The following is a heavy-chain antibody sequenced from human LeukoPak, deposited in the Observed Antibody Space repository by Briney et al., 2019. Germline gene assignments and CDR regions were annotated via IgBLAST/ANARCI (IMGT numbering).Heavy chain of an antibody. V-gene: IGHV4-59*01. CDR2: FYYGDTA. CDR1: GVSISSAY. D-gene: IGHD1-1*01. Sequence: SETLSLTCTVSGVSISSAYWSWVRQPPGKGLEWIGSFYYGDTAKYNPSLKSRVTMSVDTSNNQFSLKLTSVTAADTAVYYCTRGSATGLAYWGQGTMVAVSS. J-gene: IGHJ4*01. CDR3: TRGSATGLAY.